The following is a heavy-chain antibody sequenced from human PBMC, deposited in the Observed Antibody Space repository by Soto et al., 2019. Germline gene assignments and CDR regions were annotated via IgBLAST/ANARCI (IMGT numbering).Heavy chain of an antibody. Sequence: SETVSLTCAVYGGSFSGYSWSWIRQPPGKGLEWIGEINHSGSTNYNPSLKSRVTISVDTSKSHFSLNLSSVTAADTALYCCARGPGLRAVAERYYYYGMDVWGQGTTVTVSS. D-gene: IGHD6-19*01. CDR1: GGSFSGYS. CDR3: ARGPGLRAVAERYYYYGMDV. V-gene: IGHV4-34*01. CDR2: INHSGST. J-gene: IGHJ6*02.